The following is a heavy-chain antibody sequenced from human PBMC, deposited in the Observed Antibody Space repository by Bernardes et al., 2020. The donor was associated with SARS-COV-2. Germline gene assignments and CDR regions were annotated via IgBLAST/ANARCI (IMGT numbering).Heavy chain of an antibody. CDR1: ADSISGSSFY. D-gene: IGHD3-16*02. V-gene: IGHV4-39*01. CDR3: ARHPLGHDDYVWGSYRYTFDY. CDR2: IYYTAYT. J-gene: IGHJ4*02. Sequence: SETLSLTCTVSADSISGSSFYWGWIRHPPGKGLEWIGSIYYTAYTYYNPSLKRRLTMSVDTTNNQFSLKLSSVTAADTAIYYCARHPLGHDDYVWGSYRYTFDYWGQGALVTVSS.